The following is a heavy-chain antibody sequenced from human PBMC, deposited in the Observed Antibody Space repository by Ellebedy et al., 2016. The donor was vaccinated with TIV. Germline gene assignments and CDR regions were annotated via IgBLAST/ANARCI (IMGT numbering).Heavy chain of an antibody. Sequence: MPSETLSLTCTVSGDSIDTSTYYWGWIRQPPGKGLEWIGSFYYGGSAYYNPSLKRRVTMSLDTSKSQVSLKLSSVTAADTAVYYCARDFERRIPAAGGMFYFDFWGQGALVTVAS. J-gene: IGHJ4*02. V-gene: IGHV4-39*07. CDR2: FYYGGSA. D-gene: IGHD6-13*01. CDR1: GDSIDTSTYY. CDR3: ARDFERRIPAAGGMFYFDF.